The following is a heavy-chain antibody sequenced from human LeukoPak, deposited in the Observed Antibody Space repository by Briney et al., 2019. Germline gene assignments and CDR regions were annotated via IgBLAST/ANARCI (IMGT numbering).Heavy chain of an antibody. CDR1: GGSISSADYY. J-gene: IGHJ4*02. CDR2: IYYSGST. Sequence: PSETLSLTCTVSGGSISSADYYWSWIRQPPGKGLEWIGYIYYSGSTYYNPSLKSRVTISVDTSKNQFSLKLSSVTVADTAVYYCARARSNTFDYWGQGTLVTVSS. CDR3: ARARSNTFDY. D-gene: IGHD2/OR15-2a*01. V-gene: IGHV4-30-4*01.